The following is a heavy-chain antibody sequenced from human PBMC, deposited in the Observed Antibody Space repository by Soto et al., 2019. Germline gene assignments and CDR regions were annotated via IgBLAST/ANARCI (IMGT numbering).Heavy chain of an antibody. CDR3: ARGLQGSRYFDL. D-gene: IGHD2-21*02. J-gene: IGHJ2*01. CDR1: GFVFSSYW. V-gene: IGHV3-74*01. Sequence: EVQLVESGGDLVQPGGSLRLSCTASGFVFSSYWMHWVRQAPGKGLVWVSRINNHGSSTSYADSVNGRLTLSRDNAKNTLYLQMNSLRAEDTAIYYCARGLQGSRYFDLWGRGTLVTVS. CDR2: INNHGSST.